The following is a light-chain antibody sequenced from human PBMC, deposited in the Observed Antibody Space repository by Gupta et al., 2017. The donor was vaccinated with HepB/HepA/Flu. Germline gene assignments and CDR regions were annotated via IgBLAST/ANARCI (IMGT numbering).Light chain of an antibody. CDR3: QQSDSTPIT. CDR1: QSISTY. V-gene: IGKV1-39*01. J-gene: IGKJ3*01. Sequence: DIQMTQSPSSLSASVGDRLTITCRASQSISTYLNWYQQKPGKAPKVLIYAASSLQSGVPSRFSGSGSGTDFTLTISSLQTEDFATYYCQQSDSTPITFGHGTXVDIK. CDR2: AAS.